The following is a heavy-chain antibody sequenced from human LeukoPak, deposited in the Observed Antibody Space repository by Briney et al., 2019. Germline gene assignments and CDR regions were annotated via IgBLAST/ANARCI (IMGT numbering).Heavy chain of an antibody. Sequence: SETLSLTCTVSGGSISSGGYYWSWIRQHPGKGLEWIGYIYYSGSTYYNPSLKSRVTISVDTSKNQFSLKLSSVTAADTAVYYCARGTVAGSYNWFDPWGQGTLVTVSS. V-gene: IGHV4-31*03. D-gene: IGHD6-19*01. CDR3: ARGTVAGSYNWFDP. CDR1: GGSISSGGYY. J-gene: IGHJ5*02. CDR2: IYYSGST.